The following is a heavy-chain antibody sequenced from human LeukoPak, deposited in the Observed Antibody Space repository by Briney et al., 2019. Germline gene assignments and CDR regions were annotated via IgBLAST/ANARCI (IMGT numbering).Heavy chain of an antibody. D-gene: IGHD6-13*01. Sequence: PSETLSLTCTVSGGSISSYYWTWIRQPAGKGLEWIGRFYSTGSTNYNPSFKSRVTMSVDTSKNQFSLKLSSVTAADTAVYYCARDHSSSWYFWFDPWGQGTLVTVSS. CDR3: ARDHSSSWYFWFDP. J-gene: IGHJ5*02. CDR1: GGSISSYY. CDR2: FYSTGST. V-gene: IGHV4-4*07.